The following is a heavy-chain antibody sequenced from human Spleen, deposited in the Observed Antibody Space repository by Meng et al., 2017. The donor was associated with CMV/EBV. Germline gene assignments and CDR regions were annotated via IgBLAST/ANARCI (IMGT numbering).Heavy chain of an antibody. D-gene: IGHD3-10*01. CDR3: AKDLRVLRGIIKSYYGMDV. CDR2: IYSGGST. CDR1: GFTVSSNY. J-gene: IGHJ6*02. V-gene: IGHV3-53*01. Sequence: GESLKISCAASGFTVSSNYMSWVRQAPGKGLEWVSVIYSGGSTYYADSVKGRFTLSRDNSKDTVYLQMSSLRAEDTALYYCAKDLRVLRGIIKSYYGMDVWGQGTTVTVSS.